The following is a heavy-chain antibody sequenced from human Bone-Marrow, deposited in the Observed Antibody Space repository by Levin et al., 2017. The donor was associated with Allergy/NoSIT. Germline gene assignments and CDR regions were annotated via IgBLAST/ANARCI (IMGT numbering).Heavy chain of an antibody. D-gene: IGHD6-19*01. CDR1: GDSVPSTNYY. V-gene: IGHV4-61*03. CDR3: ARDRGASVGWSVNWFFDL. CDR2: IYYSGTT. Sequence: SQTLSLPCTVSGDSVPSTNYYWSWIRQPPGKGLEWIGYIYYSGTTNYNPSLKSRVTISLDTSKNHFSLRLSSVTAADTAVYYCARDRGASVGWSVNWFFDLWGRGTLVTVSS. J-gene: IGHJ2*01.